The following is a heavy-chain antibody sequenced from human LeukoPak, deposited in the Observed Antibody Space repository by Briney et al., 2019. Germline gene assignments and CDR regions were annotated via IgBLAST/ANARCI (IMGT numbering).Heavy chain of an antibody. V-gene: IGHV3-30*18. J-gene: IGHJ4*02. Sequence: GGSLRLSCAASGLTFSSYGMHWVRQAPGKGLEWVAVISYDGSVKYYADSVKGRFTVSRDNSRSTLYLQMNSLRADDTAVYFCTKDRSGRETGNQRDDYWGQGTLVTVSS. CDR2: ISYDGSVK. CDR1: GLTFSSYG. D-gene: IGHD1-14*01. CDR3: TKDRSGRETGNQRDDY.